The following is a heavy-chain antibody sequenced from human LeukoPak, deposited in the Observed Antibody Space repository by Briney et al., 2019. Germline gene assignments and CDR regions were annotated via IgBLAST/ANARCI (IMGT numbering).Heavy chain of an antibody. CDR2: IYHSGST. V-gene: IGHV4-4*02. Sequence: PSETLSLTCAVSGGSISSSNWWSWVRQPPGKGLEWIGEIYHSGSTNYNPSLKSRVTISVDKSKNQFSLKLSSVTAADTAVYYCARGEYQLRRTRAQFGYWGQGTLVTVSS. D-gene: IGHD2-2*01. CDR1: GGSISSSNW. J-gene: IGHJ4*02. CDR3: ARGEYQLRRTRAQFGY.